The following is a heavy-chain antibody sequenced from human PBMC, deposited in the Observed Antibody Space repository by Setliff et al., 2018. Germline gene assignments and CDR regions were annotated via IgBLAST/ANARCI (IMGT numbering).Heavy chain of an antibody. CDR1: GYTFTSYA. D-gene: IGHD3-3*01. CDR3: ARSPPTSTYYDFWSGCSYYFDY. V-gene: IGHV1-3*01. J-gene: IGHJ4*02. Sequence: ASVKVSCKASGYTFTSYAMHWVRQAPGQRLEWMGWINAGNGNTKYSQKFQGRVTITRDTSASTAYMELSSLRSEDTAVYYCARSPPTSTYYDFWSGCSYYFDYWGQGTLVTVSS. CDR2: INAGNGNT.